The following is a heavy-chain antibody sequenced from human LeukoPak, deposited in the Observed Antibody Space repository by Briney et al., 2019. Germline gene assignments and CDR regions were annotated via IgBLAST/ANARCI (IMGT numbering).Heavy chain of an antibody. CDR2: ITPSGGST. D-gene: IGHD3-10*01. V-gene: IGHV1-46*01. CDR1: GYTFTSYY. CDR3: AREMVRGGFDY. J-gene: IGHJ4*02. Sequence: ASVKVSCKASGYTFTSYYMHWVRQAPGQGLEWMGIITPSGGSTSYAQKFQGRVTMTRDTSTSTVYMELSSLRSEDTAVYYCAREMVRGGFDYWGQGTLVTVSS.